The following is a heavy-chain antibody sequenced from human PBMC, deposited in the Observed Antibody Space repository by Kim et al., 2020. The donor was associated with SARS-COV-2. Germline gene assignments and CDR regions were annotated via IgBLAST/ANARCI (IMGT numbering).Heavy chain of an antibody. CDR2: INHSGST. CDR1: GGSFSGYY. V-gene: IGHV4-34*01. Sequence: SETLSLTCAVYGGSFSGYYWSWIRQPPWNGLEWIGEINHSGSTNYNPSLKSRDTISVDTSKNQFSLKLSSVTAADTAVYYCARHRYCSGGSCYDYWGQGT. J-gene: IGHJ4*02. D-gene: IGHD2-15*01. CDR3: ARHRYCSGGSCYDY.